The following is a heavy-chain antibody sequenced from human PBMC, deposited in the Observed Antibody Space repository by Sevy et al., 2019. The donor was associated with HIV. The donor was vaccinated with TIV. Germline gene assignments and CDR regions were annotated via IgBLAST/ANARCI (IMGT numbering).Heavy chain of an antibody. CDR2: ISSSSSYT. J-gene: IGHJ5*02. V-gene: IGHV3-11*06. D-gene: IGHD6-13*01. CDR3: ARLEQQLRGVDP. CDR1: GFTFSDYY. Sequence: GGSLRLSCAASGFTFSDYYMSWIRQAPGKGLEWVSYISSSSSYTNYADSVKGRFTISRENAKNSLYLQMNSLRAEDTAVYYCARLEQQLRGVDPWGQGTLVTVSS.